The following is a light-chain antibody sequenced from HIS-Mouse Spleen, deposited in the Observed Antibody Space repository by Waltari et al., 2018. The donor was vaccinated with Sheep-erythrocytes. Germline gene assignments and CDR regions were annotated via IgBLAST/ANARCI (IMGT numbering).Light chain of an antibody. CDR3: CSYAGSYNHV. CDR2: DVS. V-gene: IGLV2-11*02. Sequence: QSALTQPRSVSGSPGQSVTISCTGTSSDVGGYNYVPWYQQHPGKPPKLMIYDVSKRPSGVPGRFSGSKSGNTASLTISGLQAEDEADYYCCSYAGSYNHVFATGTKVTVL. J-gene: IGLJ1*01. CDR1: SSDVGGYNY.